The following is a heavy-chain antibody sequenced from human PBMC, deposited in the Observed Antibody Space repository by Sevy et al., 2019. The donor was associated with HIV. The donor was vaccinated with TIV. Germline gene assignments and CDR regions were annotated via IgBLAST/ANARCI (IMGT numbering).Heavy chain of an antibody. V-gene: IGHV3-23*01. CDR3: AGGRYDSSGSFDAFDI. CDR1: GFTFSNYA. D-gene: IGHD3-22*01. Sequence: GGSVRLSCAASGFTFSNYAMNWDRQAPGKGLEWVSTIFRSGGVTYYADSVKGRCTISRDNFKNTLNLQMHSLRAEDTAVYYCAGGRYDSSGSFDAFDIWGQGTMVTVSS. CDR2: IFRSGGVT. J-gene: IGHJ3*02.